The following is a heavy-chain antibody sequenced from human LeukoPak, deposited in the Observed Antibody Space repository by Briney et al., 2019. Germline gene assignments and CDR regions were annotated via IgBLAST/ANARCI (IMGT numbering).Heavy chain of an antibody. CDR1: GGSFSGYY. V-gene: IGHV4-34*01. J-gene: IGHJ4*02. Sequence: PSETLSHTCAVYGGSFSGYYWSWIRQPPGKGLEWIGEINHSGSTNYNPSLKSRVTISVDTSKNQFSLKLSSVTAADTAVYYCARGPARYYDSKLESMYYFDYWGQGTLVTVSS. CDR2: INHSGST. CDR3: ARGPARYYDSKLESMYYFDY. D-gene: IGHD3-22*01.